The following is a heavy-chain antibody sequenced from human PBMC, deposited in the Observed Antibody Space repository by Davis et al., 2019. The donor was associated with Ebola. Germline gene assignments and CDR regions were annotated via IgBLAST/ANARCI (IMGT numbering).Heavy chain of an antibody. Sequence: SVKVSCKASGGTFSTSAISWVRQAPGQGLEWMGTIIPVFRSPRCPQHLQGRLTITADESTSTADMELRSLTSDDTAVYYCARVAGSGYVVVSAAPNPPDYWGQGTLVTVSS. J-gene: IGHJ4*02. V-gene: IGHV1-69*13. CDR3: ARVAGSGYVVVSAAPNPPDY. CDR1: GGTFSTSA. D-gene: IGHD2-2*01. CDR2: IIPVFRSP.